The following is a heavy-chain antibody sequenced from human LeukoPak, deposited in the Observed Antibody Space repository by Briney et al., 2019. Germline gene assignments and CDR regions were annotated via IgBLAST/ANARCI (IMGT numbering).Heavy chain of an antibody. V-gene: IGHV4-4*07. CDR3: AKGHQLLLGDYFDY. D-gene: IGHD2-2*01. CDR2: IYTRGST. CDR1: GGSISSYY. J-gene: IGHJ4*02. Sequence: SETLSLTCTVSGGSISSYYWSWIRQPAGKGLEWIGRIYTRGSTNYNPSLKSRVTMSVDTSKDQFSLKLSSVTAADTAVYYCAKGHQLLLGDYFDYWGQGTLVTVSS.